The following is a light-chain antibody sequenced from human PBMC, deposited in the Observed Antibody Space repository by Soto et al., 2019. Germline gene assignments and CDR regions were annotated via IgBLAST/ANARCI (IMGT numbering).Light chain of an antibody. J-gene: IGKJ4*01. CDR1: QSLDRNY. Sequence: DIVLTQSPGTLSLSPGERATLSCRTSQSLDRNYLAWYQQKPGQAPRLLIYGASTRAAGVPDRFSGSGSGTDFTLTISRLEVEDSAVYYCQQYDRRPLPFGGGTKVEIK. V-gene: IGKV3-20*01. CDR3: QQYDRRPLP. CDR2: GAS.